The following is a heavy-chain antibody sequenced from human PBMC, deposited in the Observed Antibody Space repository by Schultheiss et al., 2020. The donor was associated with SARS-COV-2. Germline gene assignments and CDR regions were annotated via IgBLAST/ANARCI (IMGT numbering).Heavy chain of an antibody. D-gene: IGHD1-26*01. CDR1: GFTFSSYG. Sequence: GGSLRLSCAASGFTFSSYGMHWVRQAPGKGLEWVSYISSSSSTIYYADSVKGRFTISRDNAKNSLYLQMNSLRAEDTAVYYCAREGAGVDYWGQGTLVTVSS. J-gene: IGHJ4*02. V-gene: IGHV3-48*04. CDR3: AREGAGVDY. CDR2: ISSSSSTI.